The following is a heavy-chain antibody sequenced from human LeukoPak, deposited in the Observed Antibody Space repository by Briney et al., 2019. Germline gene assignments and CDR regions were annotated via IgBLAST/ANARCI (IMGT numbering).Heavy chain of an antibody. CDR1: GFTFGDYA. Sequence: GGSLRLSCTASGFTFGDYAMSWVRQAPGKGLEWVGFIRSKAYGGTTEYAASVKGRLTISRDDSKSIAYLQMNSLKTEDTAPYYRSRNYYGDSGGFFDYWGQGTLVTVSS. CDR3: SRNYYGDSGGFFDY. V-gene: IGHV3-49*04. D-gene: IGHD4-17*01. J-gene: IGHJ4*02. CDR2: IRSKAYGGTT.